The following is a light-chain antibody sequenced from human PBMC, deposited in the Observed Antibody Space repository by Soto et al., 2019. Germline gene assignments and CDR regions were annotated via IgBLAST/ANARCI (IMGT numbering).Light chain of an antibody. Sequence: EIVLTQSPGTLSLSPGERATLSRRASQSVSSSYLAWYQQKPGQTPRLLIYAASSRATGIPDRFSGSGSGTDFTLTISRLEPEDFAVYYCQQYGSSPTWTFGQGTKVEIK. J-gene: IGKJ1*01. CDR2: AAS. CDR1: QSVSSSY. V-gene: IGKV3-20*01. CDR3: QQYGSSPTWT.